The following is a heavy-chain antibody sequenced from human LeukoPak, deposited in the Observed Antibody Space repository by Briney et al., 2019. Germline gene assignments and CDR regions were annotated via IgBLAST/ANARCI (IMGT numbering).Heavy chain of an antibody. CDR3: ARGGEYYDSSGYYYGF. D-gene: IGHD3-22*01. J-gene: IGHJ4*02. CDR2: INTDGSST. V-gene: IGHV3-74*01. Sequence: GGSLRLSCAASGFTFNSYWMHWVRQAPGKGLVWVSRINTDGSSTSYADSVKGRFTISRDNAKNTLYLQMNSLRAEDTAVYYCARGGEYYDSSGYYYGFWGQGTLVTVSS. CDR1: GFTFNSYW.